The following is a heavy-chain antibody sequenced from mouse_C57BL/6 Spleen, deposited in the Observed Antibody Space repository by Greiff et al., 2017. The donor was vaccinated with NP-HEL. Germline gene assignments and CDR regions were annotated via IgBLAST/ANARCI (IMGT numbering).Heavy chain of an antibody. Sequence: QVQLQQPGAELVKPGASVKVSCKASGYTFTSYWMHWVKQRPGQGLEWIGRIHPSVSDTNYNQKFKGKATLTVDKSSSTAYMQLSSLTSEDSAVYYCAISTMITSYWYFDVWGTGTTVTVSS. V-gene: IGHV1-74*01. CDR2: IHPSVSDT. CDR3: AISTMITSYWYFDV. J-gene: IGHJ1*03. CDR1: GYTFTSYW. D-gene: IGHD2-4*01.